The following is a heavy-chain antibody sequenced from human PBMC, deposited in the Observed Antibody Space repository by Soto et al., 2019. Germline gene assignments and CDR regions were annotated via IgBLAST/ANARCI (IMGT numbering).Heavy chain of an antibody. D-gene: IGHD3-3*02. J-gene: IGHJ6*02. CDR3: ARVSYYYHYGMDV. V-gene: IGHV3-33*01. CDR1: GFTFSSYG. CDR2: IWYDGSNK. Sequence: HPGGSLRLSCAASGFTFSSYGMHWVRQAPGKGLEWVAVIWYDGSNKYYADSVKGRFTISRDNSKNTLYLQMNSLRAEDTAVYYCARVSYYYHYGMDVWGQGTTVTVSS.